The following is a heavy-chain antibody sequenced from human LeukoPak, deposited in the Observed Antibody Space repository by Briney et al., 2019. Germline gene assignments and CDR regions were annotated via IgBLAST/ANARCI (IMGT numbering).Heavy chain of an antibody. V-gene: IGHV4-59*01. Sequence: SETLSLTCKVSGGSINNYYWSWIRQPPGKGLEWIGSVYNSGSTNYNPSLKSRVTISVDASKKEFSLKLSSVTAADTAVYYCAREVGAASVWFDPWGQGTLVTVSS. CDR3: AREVGAASVWFDP. J-gene: IGHJ5*02. D-gene: IGHD2-15*01. CDR2: VYNSGST. CDR1: GGSINNYY.